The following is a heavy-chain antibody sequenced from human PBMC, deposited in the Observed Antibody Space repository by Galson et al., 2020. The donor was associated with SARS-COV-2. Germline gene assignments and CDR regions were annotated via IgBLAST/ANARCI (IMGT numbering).Heavy chain of an antibody. V-gene: IGHV4-31*03. CDR1: GGPISSGGYY. CDR2: IYYRGRT. J-gene: IGHJ5*02. D-gene: IGHD3-10*01. CDR3: ARGTSYYYYGSGSYYNWFDP. Sequence: TLSLTCHVSGGPISSGGYYWSWIRQHPGKGPEWIGYIYYRGRTHYNPSLKSRVTISVDTSKNQFSLKLSSVTAADTAVYYCARGTSYYYYGSGSYYNWFDPWGQGTLVTVSS.